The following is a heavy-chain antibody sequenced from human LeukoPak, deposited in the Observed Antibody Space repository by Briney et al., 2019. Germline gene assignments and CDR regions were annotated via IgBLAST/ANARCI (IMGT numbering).Heavy chain of an antibody. CDR2: IGGGATSI. V-gene: IGHV3-23*01. Sequence: GGSLRLSCAASGFTFSNYAMSWVRQAPGKGLEWVSGIGGGATSIYYADSVKGRFTISRDNSKNTLYLQMNSLRAEDTAVYYCARECPDLAHLLTVDYWGQGTLVTVSS. J-gene: IGHJ4*02. CDR1: GFTFSNYA. CDR3: ARECPDLAHLLTVDY. D-gene: IGHD3-3*02.